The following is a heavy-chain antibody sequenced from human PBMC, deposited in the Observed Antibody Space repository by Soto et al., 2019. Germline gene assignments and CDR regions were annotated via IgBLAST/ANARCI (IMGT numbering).Heavy chain of an antibody. CDR2: IYYSGST. CDR3: ACHEYSGYGGLGH. CDR1: GGSISSYY. J-gene: IGHJ1*01. D-gene: IGHD5-12*01. V-gene: IGHV4-59*01. Sequence: QVQLQESGPGLVKPSETLSLTCTVSGGSISSYYWSWIRQPPGKGLEWIGYIYYSGSTNYNPSLKSRVTISVDTSKNQFSPKLSSVTAADTAVYYCACHEYSGYGGLGHWGQGTLVTVSS.